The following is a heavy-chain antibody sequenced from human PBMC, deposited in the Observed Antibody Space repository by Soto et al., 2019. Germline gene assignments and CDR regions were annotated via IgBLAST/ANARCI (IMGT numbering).Heavy chain of an antibody. Sequence: QVQLVESGGGVVQPGRSLRLSCAASGFTFSSYGMHWVRQAPGKGLDWVAVISYDGSNKYYADSVKGRFTISRDNSKNTLYLQMNSLRAEDTAVYYCAKVGPYDYIWGSYRYSAHWGQGTLVTVSS. CDR2: ISYDGSNK. V-gene: IGHV3-30*18. J-gene: IGHJ4*02. CDR3: AKVGPYDYIWGSYRYSAH. D-gene: IGHD3-16*02. CDR1: GFTFSSYG.